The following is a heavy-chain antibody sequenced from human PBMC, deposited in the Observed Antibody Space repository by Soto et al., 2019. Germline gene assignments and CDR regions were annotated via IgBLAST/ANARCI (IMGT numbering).Heavy chain of an antibody. CDR2: ISYDGSNK. J-gene: IGHJ6*02. CDR3: ARDYYRFNSGYGFSMDV. Sequence: GGSLRLSCAASGFTFSSYAMHWVRQAPGKGLEWVAVISYDGSNKYYADSVKGRFTISRHNSKNTLYLQMNSLSAADTAVYYCARDYYRFNSGYGFSMDVWGQGTTVTVSS. D-gene: IGHD5-12*01. CDR1: GFTFSSYA. V-gene: IGHV3-30-3*01.